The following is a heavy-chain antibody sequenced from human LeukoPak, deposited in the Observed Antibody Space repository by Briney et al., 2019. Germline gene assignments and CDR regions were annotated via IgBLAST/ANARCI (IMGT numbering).Heavy chain of an antibody. J-gene: IGHJ4*02. Sequence: SVKVSCKASGSTFGTSAVQWVRQVRGQGLEWIAWIVVGSGNTNYAQRFLERVTITRDMSTRTVYMELTGLRSDDTAVYYCAAGGTIWDFDYWGQGTLVTVSS. D-gene: IGHD3-3*01. CDR3: AAGGTIWDFDY. V-gene: IGHV1-58*01. CDR1: GSTFGTSA. CDR2: IVVGSGNT.